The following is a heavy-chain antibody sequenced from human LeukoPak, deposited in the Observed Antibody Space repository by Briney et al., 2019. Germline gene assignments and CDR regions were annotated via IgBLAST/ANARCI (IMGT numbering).Heavy chain of an antibody. D-gene: IGHD3-10*01. CDR2: IYTSGST. J-gene: IGHJ4*02. Sequence: SETLSLTCTVSGGSISTYYWSWIRQPAGKGLEWIGRIYTSGSTNYNPSLKSRVTISVDTSKNQFSLKLNSVTAADTAVYYCARGKEVITMLRGLKPGYYFDYWGQGTLVTVSS. CDR1: GGSISTYY. V-gene: IGHV4-4*07. CDR3: ARGKEVITMLRGLKPGYYFDY.